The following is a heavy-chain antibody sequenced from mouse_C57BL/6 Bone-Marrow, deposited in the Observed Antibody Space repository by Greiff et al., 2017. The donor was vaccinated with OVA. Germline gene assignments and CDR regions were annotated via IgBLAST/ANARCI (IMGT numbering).Heavy chain of an antibody. CDR2: INPGSGGT. V-gene: IGHV1-54*01. Sequence: QVQLQQSGAELVRPGTSVKVSCKASGYAFTNYLIEWVKQRPGQGLEWIGVINPGSGGTNYNEKFKGKATLTADKSSSTAYMQLSSLTSEDSAVYFCARSDGNYAWFAYWGQGTLVTVSA. CDR1: GYAFTNYL. D-gene: IGHD2-1*01. CDR3: ARSDGNYAWFAY. J-gene: IGHJ3*01.